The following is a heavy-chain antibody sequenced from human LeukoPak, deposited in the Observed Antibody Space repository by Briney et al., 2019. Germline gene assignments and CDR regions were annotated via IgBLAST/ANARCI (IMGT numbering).Heavy chain of an antibody. Sequence: PSETLSLTCTASGGSISSYYWSWIRQPPGKGLEWIGYIYTSGSTNYNPSLKSRVTISVDTSKNQFSLKLSSVTAADTAVYYCARSSPDGYSSSWYLAYYFDYWGQGTLVTVSS. CDR3: ARSSPDGYSSSWYLAYYFDY. CDR1: GGSISSYY. D-gene: IGHD6-13*01. J-gene: IGHJ4*02. V-gene: IGHV4-4*09. CDR2: IYTSGST.